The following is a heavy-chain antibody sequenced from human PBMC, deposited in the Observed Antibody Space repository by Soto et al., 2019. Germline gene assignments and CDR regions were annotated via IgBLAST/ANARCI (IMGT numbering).Heavy chain of an antibody. CDR2: MNPNSGNT. D-gene: IGHD2-2*01. Sequence: ASVKVSCKASGYTFTSYDINWVRQATGQGLEWMGWMNPNSGNTGYAQKFQGRVTMTRNTSISTAYMELSSLRSEDTAAYYCARGIVVVPAARDYYGMDVWGQGTTVTVSS. J-gene: IGHJ6*02. V-gene: IGHV1-8*01. CDR3: ARGIVVVPAARDYYGMDV. CDR1: GYTFTSYD.